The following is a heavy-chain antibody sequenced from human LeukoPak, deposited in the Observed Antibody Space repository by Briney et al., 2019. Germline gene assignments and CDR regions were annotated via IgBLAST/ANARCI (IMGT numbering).Heavy chain of an antibody. CDR3: AKDRGY. Sequence: GGSLRLSCITSGITFINYGMSWVRQAPGKGLEWVSGISGSGDNTYYADSVKGRFTISRDNSKNTVYLRMNSLRAEDTAVYYCAKDRGYWGQGTLVTVSS. CDR2: ISGSGDNT. J-gene: IGHJ4*02. CDR1: GITFINYG. V-gene: IGHV3-23*01.